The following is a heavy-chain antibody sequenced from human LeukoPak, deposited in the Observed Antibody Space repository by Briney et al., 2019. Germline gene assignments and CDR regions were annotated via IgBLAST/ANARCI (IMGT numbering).Heavy chain of an antibody. CDR3: ARGLRGSGRLDY. CDR1: GFTFSSYS. D-gene: IGHD2-15*01. J-gene: IGHJ4*02. V-gene: IGHV3-21*04. Sequence: GGSLRLSCAASGFTFSSYSMNWVRQAPGKGLEWVSSISSSSSYIYYADSVKGRFTISRDNAKNSLYLQMNSLRAEDTAVYYCARGLRGSGRLDYWGQGTLVTVSS. CDR2: ISSSSSYI.